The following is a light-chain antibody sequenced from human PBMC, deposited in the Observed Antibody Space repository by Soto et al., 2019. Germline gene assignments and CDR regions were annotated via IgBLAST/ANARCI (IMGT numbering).Light chain of an antibody. CDR3: QQYNNWPFT. CDR2: GAS. CDR1: QSISSN. V-gene: IGKV3-15*01. J-gene: IGKJ3*01. Sequence: EIVMTQSPATLSVSPGERATLSCRASQSISSNLAWYQQKPGQAPRLLIYGASTRATGIPATFSGSGSGTEFTLTISSLQSEDFAAYYCQQYNNWPFTFGPGTKVDIK.